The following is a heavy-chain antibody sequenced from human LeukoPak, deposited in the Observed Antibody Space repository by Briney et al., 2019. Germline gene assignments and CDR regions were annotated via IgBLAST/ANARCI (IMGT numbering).Heavy chain of an antibody. J-gene: IGHJ5*02. D-gene: IGHD6-19*01. Sequence: ASVKVSCKASGYTFTGYYMHWVRQAPGQGLEWMGWINPNSGGTNYAQKFQGRVTMTRDTSISTAYMELSRLTSDDTAVYYCARPYSSGWYENWFGPWGQGTLVTVSS. V-gene: IGHV1-2*02. CDR1: GYTFTGYY. CDR3: ARPYSSGWYENWFGP. CDR2: INPNSGGT.